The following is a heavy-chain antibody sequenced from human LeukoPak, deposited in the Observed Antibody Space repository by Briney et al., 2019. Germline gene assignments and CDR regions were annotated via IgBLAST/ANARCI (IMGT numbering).Heavy chain of an antibody. J-gene: IGHJ4*02. CDR1: GGSISSSSYY. V-gene: IGHV4-39*07. CDR3: ARALYYYGSGSYWGIGVFDY. Sequence: SETLSLTCTVSGGSISSSSYYWGWIRQPPGKGLEWIGSIYYSGSTYYHPSLKSRVTISVDTSKNQFSLKLSSVTAADTAVYYCARALYYYGSGSYWGIGVFDYWGQGTLVTVSS. D-gene: IGHD3-10*01. CDR2: IYYSGST.